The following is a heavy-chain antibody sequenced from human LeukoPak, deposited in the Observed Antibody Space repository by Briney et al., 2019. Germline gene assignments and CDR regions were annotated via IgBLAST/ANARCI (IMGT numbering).Heavy chain of an antibody. D-gene: IGHD1-26*01. CDR2: ISWDGGST. J-gene: IGHJ4*02. Sequence: GGSLRLSCAASGFNFNNYDMHWVRQAPGKGLEWVSLISWDGGSTYYADSVKGRFTISRDNSKNSLYLQMNSLRTEDTALYYCAKGMHLAMWELLPVDYWGQGTLVTVSS. V-gene: IGHV3-43*01. CDR1: GFNFNNYD. CDR3: AKGMHLAMWELLPVDY.